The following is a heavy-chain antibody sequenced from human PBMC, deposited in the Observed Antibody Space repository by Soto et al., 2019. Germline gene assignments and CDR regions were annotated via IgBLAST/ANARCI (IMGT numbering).Heavy chain of an antibody. J-gene: IGHJ6*02. CDR3: ARNRHTRYYDFSYGMDV. Sequence: WSLRLSCAASGFTFSSYSMNWVRQAPGKXLEWVSYISSSSSTIYYADSVKGRFTISRDNAKNSLYLQMNSLRDEDTAVYYCARNRHTRYYDFSYGMDVWGQGSTVTVSS. CDR1: GFTFSSYS. D-gene: IGHD3-3*01. CDR2: ISSSSSTI. V-gene: IGHV3-48*02.